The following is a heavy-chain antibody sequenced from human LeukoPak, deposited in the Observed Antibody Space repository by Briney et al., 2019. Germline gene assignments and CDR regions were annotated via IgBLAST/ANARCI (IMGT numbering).Heavy chain of an antibody. Sequence: ASVKVSCKASGYTFTGYYMHWVRQAPGQGLEWMGWINPNSGGTNYAQKFQGRVTITRNTSISTAYMELSSLRSEDTAVYYCARGTYYYDSNWFDPWGQGTLVTVSS. CDR1: GYTFTGYY. CDR3: ARGTYYYDSNWFDP. J-gene: IGHJ5*02. CDR2: INPNSGGT. D-gene: IGHD3-22*01. V-gene: IGHV1-2*02.